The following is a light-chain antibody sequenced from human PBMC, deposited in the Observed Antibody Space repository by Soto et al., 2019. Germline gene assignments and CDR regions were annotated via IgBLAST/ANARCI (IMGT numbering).Light chain of an antibody. CDR3: QQYGNSPST. CDR1: QSVSSSY. V-gene: IGKV3-20*01. J-gene: IGKJ1*01. CDR2: GAS. Sequence: EIVLTQSPGTLSLSPGERATLSCRASQSVSSSYLAWYQQKPGQAPRLLIYGASSRATGIPGRFSGSGSGTDFTLTISRLEPEDFAVYYCQQYGNSPSTFGQGTKVEIK.